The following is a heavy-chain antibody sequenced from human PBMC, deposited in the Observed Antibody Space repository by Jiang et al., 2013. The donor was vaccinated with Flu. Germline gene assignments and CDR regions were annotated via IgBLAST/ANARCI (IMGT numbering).Heavy chain of an antibody. D-gene: IGHD6-6*01. V-gene: IGHV3-23*01. CDR3: AKDLLGTRPAYGMDV. J-gene: IGHJ6*02. CDR2: ISGSGGIT. CDR1: GFTFSSYA. Sequence: GGPLRLSCAASGFTFSSYAMSWVRQAPGKGLEWVSGISGSGGITYYADSLQGRFTISRDESKKTVYLQMNSLRAEDTAVYYCAKDLLGTRPAYGMDVWGQGTTVTVSS.